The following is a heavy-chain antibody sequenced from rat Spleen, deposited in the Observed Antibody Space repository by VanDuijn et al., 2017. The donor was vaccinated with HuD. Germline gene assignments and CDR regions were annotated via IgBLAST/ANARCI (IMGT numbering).Heavy chain of an antibody. CDR1: GFTFSDYN. V-gene: IGHV5-7*01. Sequence: EVQLVESGGGLVQPGRSLKLSCAASGFTFSDYNMAWVRQAPKKGLEWVAAITYDGSSTYYRDSMKGRFTISRDNAKSTLYLQMDSLRSEDTATYYGARPSYGYPFAYWGQGTLVTVSS. D-gene: IGHD1-7*01. J-gene: IGHJ3*01. CDR2: ITYDGSST. CDR3: ARPSYGYPFAY.